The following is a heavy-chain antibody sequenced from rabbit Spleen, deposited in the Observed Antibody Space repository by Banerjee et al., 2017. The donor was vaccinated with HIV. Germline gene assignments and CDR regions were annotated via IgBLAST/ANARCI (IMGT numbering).Heavy chain of an antibody. J-gene: IGHJ4*01. D-gene: IGHD2-1*01. V-gene: IGHV1S47*01. Sequence: QEQLVESGGGLVQPGGTLTLTCTASGFDFNGYGLSWVRQAPGKGLEWIGYIDPIFGRTYYASWVNGRFTISSHNAQNTLYLRLNSLTAADTATYFCVRDLGYDDYSEKGYFNLWGPGTLVTVS. CDR2: IDPIFGRT. CDR1: GFDFNGYG. CDR3: VRDLGYDDYSEKGYFNL.